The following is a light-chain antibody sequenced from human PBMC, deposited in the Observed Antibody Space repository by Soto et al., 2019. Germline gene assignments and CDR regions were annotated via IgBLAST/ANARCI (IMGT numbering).Light chain of an antibody. CDR1: QSISSW. J-gene: IGKJ1*01. Sequence: DIQMTQSPSTLSASVGDRVTITCRASQSISSWLAWYQQKPGKAPKLLIYKASTLKSGVPSRLSGSGSGTEFTLTISSLQPDDFATYYCQQYYSYPQTFGQGTKVDIK. CDR2: KAS. V-gene: IGKV1-5*03. CDR3: QQYYSYPQT.